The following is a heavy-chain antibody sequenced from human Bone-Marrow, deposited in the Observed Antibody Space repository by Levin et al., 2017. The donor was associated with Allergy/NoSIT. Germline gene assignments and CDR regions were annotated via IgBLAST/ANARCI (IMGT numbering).Heavy chain of an antibody. Sequence: GGSLRLSCKASGGSLSNFAVSWLRQAPGQGLEWMGQIDSMFQRAIYAQKFQGRVSITIVVGASLPTTYMELTSLTSDKKAMYYCARDYGAVSFIELWGRGTLVTVSS. D-gene: IGHD4-17*01. CDR2: IDSMFQRA. CDR3: ARDYGAVSFIEL. V-gene: IGHV1-69*01. CDR1: GGSLSNFA. J-gene: IGHJ2*01.